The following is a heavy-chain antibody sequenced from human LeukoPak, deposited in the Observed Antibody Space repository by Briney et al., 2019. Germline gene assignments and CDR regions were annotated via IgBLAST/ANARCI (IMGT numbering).Heavy chain of an antibody. Sequence: PSETLSLTCTVSGGSISSYYWSWIRQPAGKGLEWIGRIYTSGSTNYNPSLKSRVTMSVDTSKNQFSLKLSSVTAADTAVYYCARGFRWLQSTGGVLIDYWGQGTLVTVSS. CDR2: IYTSGST. V-gene: IGHV4-4*07. CDR1: GGSISSYY. J-gene: IGHJ4*02. CDR3: ARGFRWLQSTGGVLIDY. D-gene: IGHD5-24*01.